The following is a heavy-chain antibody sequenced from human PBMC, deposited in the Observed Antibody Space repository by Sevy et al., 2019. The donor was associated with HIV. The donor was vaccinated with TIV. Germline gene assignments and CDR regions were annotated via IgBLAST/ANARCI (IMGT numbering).Heavy chain of an antibody. CDR2: MNPNSGNT. V-gene: IGHV1-8*01. D-gene: IGHD2-2*01. J-gene: IGHJ5*02. CDR1: GYTFTSYD. Sequence: ASVKVSCKASGYTFTSYDINWVRQATGQGLEWMGWMNPNSGNTGYAQKFQGRVTMTRNTSISTAYMELSSLRSEDTAVYYCAVLPAANPLDPNWFDPWGQGTLVTVSS. CDR3: AVLPAANPLDPNWFDP.